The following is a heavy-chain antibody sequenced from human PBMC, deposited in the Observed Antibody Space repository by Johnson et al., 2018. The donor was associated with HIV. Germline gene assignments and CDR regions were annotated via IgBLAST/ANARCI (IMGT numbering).Heavy chain of an antibody. CDR1: GFTFSSYG. D-gene: IGHD1-26*01. V-gene: IGHV3-33*06. CDR2: IWYDGSNK. J-gene: IGHJ3*02. CDR3: AKDRGSPGIPAAFDI. Sequence: QLVESGGGVVQPGRSLRLSCAASGFTFSSYGMHWVRQAPGKVLEWVAVIWYDGSNKYYADSVKGRFPISRDNSKNTLYLKMNNLRAEDTAVYYCAKDRGSPGIPAAFDIWGQGTMVTVSS.